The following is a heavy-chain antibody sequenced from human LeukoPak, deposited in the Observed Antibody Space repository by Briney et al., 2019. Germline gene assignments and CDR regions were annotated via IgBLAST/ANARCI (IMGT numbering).Heavy chain of an antibody. Sequence: GASVKVSCKAFRYTFTDTGHYMHWVRQAPGQGLEWMGWINSNSGATDYAQKFQGRVTMTRDTSINTAYMDLTRLRSDDTAVYYCARARSSGSGPDALDIWGQGTMVTVSS. CDR1: RYTFTDTGHY. D-gene: IGHD3-10*01. CDR3: ARARSSGSGPDALDI. V-gene: IGHV1-2*02. CDR2: INSNSGAT. J-gene: IGHJ3*02.